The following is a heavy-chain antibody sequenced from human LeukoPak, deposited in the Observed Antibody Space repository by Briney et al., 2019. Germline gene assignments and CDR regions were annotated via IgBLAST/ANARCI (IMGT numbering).Heavy chain of an antibody. CDR2: IYYSGST. CDR1: GGSISSYY. V-gene: IGHV4-59*08. D-gene: IGHD6-19*01. Sequence: NTSETLSLTCTVSGGSISSYYWSWIRQSPGKGLECIGYIYYSGSTTYNPSLKSRVTISVDTSKNQFSLKLNSVTAADTAVYYCARRGYSNGSFDSWGQGTLVTVSS. J-gene: IGHJ4*02. CDR3: ARRGYSNGSFDS.